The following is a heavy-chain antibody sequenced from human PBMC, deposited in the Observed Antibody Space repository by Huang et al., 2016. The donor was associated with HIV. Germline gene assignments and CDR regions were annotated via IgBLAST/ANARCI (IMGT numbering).Heavy chain of an antibody. CDR3: ARRRTHFTFDY. Sequence: QLHLPSGPGLVQPSETLSLTCNVSDGSLNSGKYYWGWIRPSPGKGLEWVGSIFYTGSAQYNPALERRVTIFVDSSKSQLSVRLRSVTAADTAVYYCARRRTHFTFDYWGQGTLVTVSS. J-gene: IGHJ4*02. V-gene: IGHV4-39*01. CDR1: DGSLNSGKYY. CDR2: IFYTGSA.